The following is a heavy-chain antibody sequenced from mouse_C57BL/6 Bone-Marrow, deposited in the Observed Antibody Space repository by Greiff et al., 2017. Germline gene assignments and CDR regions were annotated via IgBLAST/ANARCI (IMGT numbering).Heavy chain of an antibody. CDR2: IDPSDSYT. CDR3: ARRGVYDGYYGGFAY. J-gene: IGHJ3*01. V-gene: IGHV1-69*01. Sequence: VQLQQSGAELVMPGASVKLSCKASGYTFTSYWMHWVKQRPGQGLEWIGEIDPSDSYTNYNQKFKGKSTLTVDKSSSTAYMQLSSLTSEDSAVYYCARRGVYDGYYGGFAYWGQGTLVTVSA. D-gene: IGHD2-3*01. CDR1: GYTFTSYW.